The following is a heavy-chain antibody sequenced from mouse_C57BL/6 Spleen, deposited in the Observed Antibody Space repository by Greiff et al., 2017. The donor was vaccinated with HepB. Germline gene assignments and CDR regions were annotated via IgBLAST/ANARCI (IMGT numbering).Heavy chain of an antibody. D-gene: IGHD1-1*01. V-gene: IGHV1-22*01. CDR1: GYTFTDYN. J-gene: IGHJ2*01. Sequence: EVQLQQSGPELVKPGASVKMSCKASGYTFTDYNMHWVKQSHGKSLEWIGYINPNNGGTSYNQKFKGKATLTVNKSSSTAYMELRSLTSEDSAVYYGARGWGYGSSYVGNFDYWGQGTTLTVSS. CDR3: ARGWGYGSSYVGNFDY. CDR2: INPNNGGT.